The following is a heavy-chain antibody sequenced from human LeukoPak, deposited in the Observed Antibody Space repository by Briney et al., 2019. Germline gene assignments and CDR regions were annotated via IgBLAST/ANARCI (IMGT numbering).Heavy chain of an antibody. Sequence: SETLSLTCTVSGGSISSYYWSWIRQPPGKGLEWIGYIYYSGSTNYNPSLKSRVTISVDTSKNQFSLKLSSVTAADTAVYYCARHNSGWYPARFDPWGQGTLVTVSS. J-gene: IGHJ5*02. CDR2: IYYSGST. V-gene: IGHV4-59*08. CDR3: ARHNSGWYPARFDP. D-gene: IGHD6-19*01. CDR1: GGSISSYY.